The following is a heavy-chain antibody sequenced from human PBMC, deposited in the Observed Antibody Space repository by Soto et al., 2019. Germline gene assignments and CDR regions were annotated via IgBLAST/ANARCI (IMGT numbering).Heavy chain of an antibody. J-gene: IGHJ5*02. V-gene: IGHV3-9*01. D-gene: IGHD2-15*01. CDR3: AKLLCSIGWFAP. Sequence: DVQLVESGGGLVQPGRSLRLSCAASGFSFDDYARHWVRQAPGKGLEWVSGISWNSGSIGYAASVEGRFTISRDNAKNSLYLQMNSLRAQDTALYYCAKLLCSIGWFAPWGQGTLVTVSS. CDR2: ISWNSGSI. CDR1: GFSFDDYA.